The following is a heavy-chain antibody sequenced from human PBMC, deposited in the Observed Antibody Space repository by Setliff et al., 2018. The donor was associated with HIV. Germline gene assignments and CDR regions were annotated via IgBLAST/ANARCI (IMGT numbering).Heavy chain of an antibody. Sequence: GGSLRLSCAASGFTFSRYWMSWVRQAPGKGLEWVANIKQDGSEKYYGDSVQGRFTVSRDNAENSVYLQMNSLRAEDTAAYYCARDGGEYWGQGTLVTVSS. J-gene: IGHJ4*02. D-gene: IGHD3-16*01. CDR2: IKQDGSEK. CDR1: GFTFSRYW. V-gene: IGHV3-7*01. CDR3: ARDGGEY.